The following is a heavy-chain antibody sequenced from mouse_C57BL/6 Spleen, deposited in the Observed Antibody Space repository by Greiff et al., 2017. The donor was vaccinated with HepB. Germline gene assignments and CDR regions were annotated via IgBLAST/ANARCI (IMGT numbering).Heavy chain of an antibody. V-gene: IGHV1-82*01. CDR1: GYAFSSSW. CDR2: IYPGDGDT. Sequence: VQLQQSGPELVKPGASVKISCKASGYAFSSSWMNWVKQRPGKGLEWIGRIYPGDGDTNYNGKFKGKATLTADKSSSTAYMQLSSLTSEDSAVYFRARSYDGYYSFYAMDYWGQRTSVTVSS. D-gene: IGHD2-3*01. CDR3: ARSYDGYYSFYAMDY. J-gene: IGHJ4*01.